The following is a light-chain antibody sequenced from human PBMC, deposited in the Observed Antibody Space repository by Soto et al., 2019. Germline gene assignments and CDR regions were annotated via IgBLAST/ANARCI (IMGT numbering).Light chain of an antibody. V-gene: IGKV1-5*01. CDR2: DAS. CDR3: QQYNSYSIT. J-gene: IGKJ5*01. CDR1: QSISSW. Sequence: DIQMTQSPSTLSASVGDRVTITCRASQSISSWLAWYQQKPGKAPKLLIYDASSLESGVPSRFSGSGSGTEFTLTISSLQPDDFATYYCQQYNSYSITFCQGTRLEIK.